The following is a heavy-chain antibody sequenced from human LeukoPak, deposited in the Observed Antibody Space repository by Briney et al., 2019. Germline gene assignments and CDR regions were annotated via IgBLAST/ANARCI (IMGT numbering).Heavy chain of an antibody. J-gene: IGHJ4*02. Sequence: PGGSLRLSCAASGLTFSTNYMSWVRQAAGKGLEWVSVIYSGGSPYYADSVKGRFTISRDNSKNTLYLQMNSLRAEDTAVYYCARDLNYYDSSGYGHWGQGTLVTVSS. CDR3: ARDLNYYDSSGYGH. CDR1: GLTFSTNY. V-gene: IGHV3-53*01. D-gene: IGHD3-22*01. CDR2: IYSGGSP.